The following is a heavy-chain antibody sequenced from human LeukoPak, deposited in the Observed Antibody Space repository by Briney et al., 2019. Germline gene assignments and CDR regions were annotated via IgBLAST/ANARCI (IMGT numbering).Heavy chain of an antibody. CDR2: ISPGGDTP. Sequence: PGGSLRLSCVASRFTFRNYGMNWVRQAPGKGLEWVSGISPGGDTPYYADSVRGRFTISRDNSKNTMYLQMNSLRAEDTAVYYCAQDRAWIEFYFWGQGTLVTVSS. CDR1: RFTFRNYG. V-gene: IGHV3-23*01. D-gene: IGHD5-12*01. J-gene: IGHJ4*02. CDR3: AQDRAWIEFYF.